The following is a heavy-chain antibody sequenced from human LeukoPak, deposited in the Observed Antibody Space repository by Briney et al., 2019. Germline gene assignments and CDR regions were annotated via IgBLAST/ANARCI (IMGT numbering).Heavy chain of an antibody. CDR2: ISGSGGST. D-gene: IGHD6-13*01. J-gene: IGHJ4*02. V-gene: IGHV3-23*01. CDR1: GFTFSSYG. CDR3: AKGSVRYSSSWYADAGSYYFDY. Sequence: PGGSLRLSCAASGFTFSSYGMSWVRQAPGKGLEWVSAISGSGGSTYYADSVKGRFTISRDNSKNTLYLQMNSLRAEDMAVYYCAKGSVRYSSSWYADAGSYYFDYWGQGTLVTVSS.